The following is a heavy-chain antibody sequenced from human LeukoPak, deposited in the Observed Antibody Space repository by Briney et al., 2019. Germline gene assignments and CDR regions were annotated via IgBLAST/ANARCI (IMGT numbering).Heavy chain of an antibody. CDR1: GGSFSGYY. CDR3: ARTLWFGESFDY. Sequence: SETLSLTCAVYGGSFSGYYWSWIRQPPGKGLEWIGEINHSGSTNCNPSLKSRVTISVDTSKNQFSLKLSSVTATDTAVYYCARTLWFGESFDYWGQGTLVTVSS. V-gene: IGHV4-34*01. CDR2: INHSGST. D-gene: IGHD3-10*01. J-gene: IGHJ4*02.